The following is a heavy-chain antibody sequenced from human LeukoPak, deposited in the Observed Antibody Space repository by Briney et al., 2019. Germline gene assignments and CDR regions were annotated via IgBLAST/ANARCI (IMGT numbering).Heavy chain of an antibody. CDR1: GGSITNNY. V-gene: IGHV4-59*13. D-gene: IGHD6-13*01. Sequence: PSETLSLTCTVSGGSITNNYWAWIRQPPGKGLEWIGYTHDSGNSNYNPSLRSRVTISIDTPKSQFSLKLTSVTAADTAVYYCARDRSAAPADYWGQGTLVTVSS. CDR3: ARDRSAAPADY. CDR2: THDSGNS. J-gene: IGHJ4*02.